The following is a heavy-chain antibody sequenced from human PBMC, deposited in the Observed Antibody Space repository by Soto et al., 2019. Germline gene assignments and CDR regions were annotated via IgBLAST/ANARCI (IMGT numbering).Heavy chain of an antibody. V-gene: IGHV4-59*01. Sequence: SETLSLTCTVSGGSISSYYWSWIRQPPGKGLEWIGYIYYSGSTNSNPSLKSRVTISVDTSKNQFSLKLSSVTAADTAVYYCARDSKRGYSGYDKLDYWGQGTLVTVFS. CDR1: GGSISSYY. CDR3: ARDSKRGYSGYDKLDY. D-gene: IGHD5-12*01. J-gene: IGHJ4*02. CDR2: IYYSGST.